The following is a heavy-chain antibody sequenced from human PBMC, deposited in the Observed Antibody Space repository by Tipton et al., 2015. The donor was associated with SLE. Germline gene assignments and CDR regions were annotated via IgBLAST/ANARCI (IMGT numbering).Heavy chain of an antibody. CDR3: ARDGNWNYHSPDFDC. CDR1: GFTFKTFE. D-gene: IGHD1-7*01. J-gene: IGHJ4*02. V-gene: IGHV3-48*03. CDR2: IDIVGATT. Sequence: SLRLSCTASGFTFKTFEMNWVRQVPGKGLEWISFIDIVGATTYYADSVRGRFTISRDNAESSLYLQMSSLRVEDTGTYYCARDGNWNYHSPDFDCWGQGTLVTVSS.